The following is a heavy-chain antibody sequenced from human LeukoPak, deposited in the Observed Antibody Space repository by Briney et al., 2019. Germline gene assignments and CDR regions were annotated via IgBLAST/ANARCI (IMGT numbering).Heavy chain of an antibody. CDR1: GFTFSHYA. CDR3: ARAGEDVVLGPAPVGGSPYNWFDP. V-gene: IGHV3-30-3*01. J-gene: IGHJ5*02. Sequence: QPGRSLRLSCAASGFTFSHYAMHWVRQAPGKGLEWVAVIPYHGIDKYYADSVKGRFTISRDNSKNALYLQMNSLRPEDTAVYYCARAGEDVVLGPAPVGGSPYNWFDPWGQGTLVTVSS. CDR2: IPYHGIDK. D-gene: IGHD2-2*01.